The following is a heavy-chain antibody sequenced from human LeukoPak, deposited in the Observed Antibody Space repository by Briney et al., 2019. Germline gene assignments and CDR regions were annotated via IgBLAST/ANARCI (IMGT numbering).Heavy chain of an antibody. J-gene: IGHJ4*02. Sequence: SGGSLRLSCAASGFSFSSYEMNWVRQAPGKGLEWVSYISSSGSTRYYADSVKGRFTISRDNAKNSLFLQMDSLTAEDTATYYCARDRAGTYYPEYLDYWGQGTLVTVSS. CDR3: ARDRAGTYYPEYLDY. CDR2: ISSSGSTR. CDR1: GFSFSSYE. D-gene: IGHD1-26*01. V-gene: IGHV3-48*03.